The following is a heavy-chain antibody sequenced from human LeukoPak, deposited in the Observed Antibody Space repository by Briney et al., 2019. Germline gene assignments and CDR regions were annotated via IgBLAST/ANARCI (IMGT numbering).Heavy chain of an antibody. Sequence: SETLSLTCTVSGGSISSSSYYWGWIRQPPGKGLEWIGSIYYSGSTYYNPSLMSRVTISVDTSKNQFSLKLSSVTAADTAVYYCARFGDNRYYYYYMDVWGKGTTVTISS. CDR3: ARFGDNRYYYYYMDV. CDR2: IYYSGST. CDR1: GGSISSSSYY. J-gene: IGHJ6*03. V-gene: IGHV4-39*01. D-gene: IGHD3-10*01.